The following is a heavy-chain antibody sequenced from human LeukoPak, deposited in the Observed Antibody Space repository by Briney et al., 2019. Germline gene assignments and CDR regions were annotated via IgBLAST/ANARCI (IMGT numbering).Heavy chain of an antibody. D-gene: IGHD3-22*01. CDR2: MNPNSGNT. V-gene: IGHV1-8*01. CDR3: ARAIRSKSITMIAYCFDY. J-gene: IGHJ4*02. Sequence: ASVRVSCKASGYTFTSYDINWVRQAPGQGLEWMGWMNPNSGNTGYAQKFQGRVTMTRNTSISTAYMELSRLRSEDTAVYYCARAIRSKSITMIAYCFDYWGQGTLVTVSS. CDR1: GYTFTSYD.